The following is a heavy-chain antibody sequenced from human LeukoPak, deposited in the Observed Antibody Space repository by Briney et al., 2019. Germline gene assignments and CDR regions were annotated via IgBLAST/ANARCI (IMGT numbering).Heavy chain of an antibody. CDR1: GFTFSTYA. J-gene: IGHJ4*02. Sequence: GRSLRLSCTASGFTFSTYAMHWVRQAPGKGLEWVAVISYDGSNKYYADSVKGRFTISRDNSNNTLYLQMNSLRAEDTAVYYCARDHSHGYSYGYSDYWGQGTLVTVSS. V-gene: IGHV3-30*04. D-gene: IGHD5-18*01. CDR3: ARDHSHGYSYGYSDY. CDR2: ISYDGSNK.